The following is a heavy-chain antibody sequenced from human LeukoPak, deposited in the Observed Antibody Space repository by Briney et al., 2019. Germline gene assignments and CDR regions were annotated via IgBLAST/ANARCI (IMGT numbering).Heavy chain of an antibody. Sequence: SETLSLTCAVYGGSFSGYYWSWIRQPPGKELEWIGEINHSGSTNYNPSLKSRVTISVDTSKNQFSLKLSSVTAADTAVYYCARSITMVRGVIITKGRSWFDPWGQGTLVTVSS. V-gene: IGHV4-34*01. J-gene: IGHJ5*02. D-gene: IGHD3-10*01. CDR3: ARSITMVRGVIITKGRSWFDP. CDR2: INHSGST. CDR1: GGSFSGYY.